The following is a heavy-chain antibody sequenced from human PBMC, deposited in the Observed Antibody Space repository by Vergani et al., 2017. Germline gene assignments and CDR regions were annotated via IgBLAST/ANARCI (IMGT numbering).Heavy chain of an antibody. V-gene: IGHV4-34*01. CDR1: GGSFTSYH. Sequence: QVQLQQWGGGLLKPSETLSLTCVVNGGSFTSYHWTWIRQSPGEGLEWVGDIDHTGRPDYNPSLKSRLTMSVDKSRNQFSLTLNPVTATDTAIYFCARVNTETNGHLYYYYDMDVWGQGTAVTVS. J-gene: IGHJ6*02. CDR2: IDHTGRP. D-gene: IGHD4-11*01. CDR3: ARVNTETNGHLYYYYDMDV.